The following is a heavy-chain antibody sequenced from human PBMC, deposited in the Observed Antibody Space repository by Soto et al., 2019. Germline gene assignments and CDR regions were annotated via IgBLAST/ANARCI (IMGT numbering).Heavy chain of an antibody. J-gene: IGHJ4*02. CDR1: GGTFSSDT. Sequence: SVKVSCKASGGTFSSDTISWVRQAPGQGLEWMGRIIPILGIANYAQKFQGRVTITAGKSTSTAYMELSSLRSEDAAVYYCARDLNVGNFDYWGQGTLVTVSS. CDR2: IIPILGIA. D-gene: IGHD1-26*01. CDR3: ARDLNVGNFDY. V-gene: IGHV1-69*02.